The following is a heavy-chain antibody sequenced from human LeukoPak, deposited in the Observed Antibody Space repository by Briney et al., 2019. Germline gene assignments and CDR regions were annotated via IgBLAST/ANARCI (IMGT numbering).Heavy chain of an antibody. J-gene: IGHJ4*02. CDR2: ISYDGSNK. CDR1: GFTFGTYW. V-gene: IGHV3-30-3*01. CDR3: ARALGGDYVDY. D-gene: IGHD3-16*01. Sequence: GGSLRLSCAASGFTFGTYWMSWIRQAPGKGLEWVAVISYDGSNKYYADSVKGRFTISRDNSKNTLYLQMNSLRAEDTAVYYCARALGGDYVDYWGQGTLVTVSS.